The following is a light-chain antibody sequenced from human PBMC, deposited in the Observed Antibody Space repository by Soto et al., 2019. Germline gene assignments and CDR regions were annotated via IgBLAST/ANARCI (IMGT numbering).Light chain of an antibody. J-gene: IGLJ7*01. CDR3: AAWDDSLSGRGV. V-gene: IGLV1-47*01. CDR1: SSNIGNFY. CDR2: KNN. Sequence: QAVVTQPPSASGTPGQRVTISCSGSSSNIGNFYVYWYQQLPGTAPKLLIYKNNQRPLGVPDRFSGSKSGTSASLAISGLRSEDEADYYCAAWDDSLSGRGVFGGGTQLTVL.